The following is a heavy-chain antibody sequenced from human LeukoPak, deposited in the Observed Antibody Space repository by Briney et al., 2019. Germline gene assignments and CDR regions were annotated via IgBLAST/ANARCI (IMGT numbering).Heavy chain of an antibody. CDR3: ARRRTLAGHYYYMDV. CDR2: IYYSGST. D-gene: IGHD3-10*01. Sequence: PSETLSLTCTVSGGSISSYYWSWIRQPPGKGLEWIGYIYYSGSTNYNPSLKSRVTISVDTSKNQFSLKLSSVTAADTAVYYCARRRTLAGHYYYMDVWGKGTTVTVSS. J-gene: IGHJ6*03. V-gene: IGHV4-59*08. CDR1: GGSISSYY.